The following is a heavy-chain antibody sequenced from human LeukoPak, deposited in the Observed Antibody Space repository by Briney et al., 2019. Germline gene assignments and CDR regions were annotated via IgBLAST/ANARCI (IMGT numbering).Heavy chain of an antibody. V-gene: IGHV3-23*01. D-gene: IGHD1-26*01. CDR3: ARRVGGTPDY. CDR1: GFTFTNYA. CDR2: IGGDGASS. J-gene: IGHJ4*02. Sequence: QPGRSLRLSCAASGFTFTNYAMTWVRQTPGKGLEWVSAIGGDGASSDYADSVKGRFTISRDNSKNTLYLQMNSLRAEDTALYYCARRVGGTPDYWGLGTLVTVSS.